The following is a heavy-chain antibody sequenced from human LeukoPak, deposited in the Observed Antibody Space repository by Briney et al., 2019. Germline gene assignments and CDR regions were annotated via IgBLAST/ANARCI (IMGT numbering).Heavy chain of an antibody. CDR1: GYTFTSYA. CDR2: INTNTGNP. J-gene: IGHJ4*02. D-gene: IGHD3-3*02. V-gene: IGHV7-4-1*02. CDR3: ARVQVEPFLEWLFDYYFDY. Sequence: GASVKVSCKASGYTFTSYAMNWVRQAPGQGLEWMGWINTNTGNPTYAQGFTGRFVFSLDTSVSTAYLQISSLKAEDTAVYYCARVQVEPFLEWLFDYYFDYWGQGTLVTVSS.